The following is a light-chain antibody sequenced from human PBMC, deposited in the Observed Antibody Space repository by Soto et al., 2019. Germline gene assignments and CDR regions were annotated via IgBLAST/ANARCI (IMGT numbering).Light chain of an antibody. J-gene: IGKJ4*01. V-gene: IGKV3-15*01. CDR2: GAS. CDR3: QQYNNWPPLT. Sequence: EIVMTQSPATLSVSPGERATLSCRASQSVSSNLAWYQQKPGQAPRLLIYGASTRATGIPARFSGGGSGTHFTLTISSLQSEDFAVYYCQQYNNWPPLTFGGGTKVEIK. CDR1: QSVSSN.